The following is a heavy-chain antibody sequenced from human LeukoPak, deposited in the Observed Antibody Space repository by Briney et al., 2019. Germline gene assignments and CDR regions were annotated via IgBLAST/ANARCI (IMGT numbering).Heavy chain of an antibody. CDR1: GGTFSSYA. CDR2: IIPIFGTA. J-gene: IGHJ6*03. V-gene: IGHV1-69*05. Sequence: GASVKVSRKASGGTFSSYAISWVRQAPGQGLEWMGGIIPIFGTANYAQKFQGRVTITTDESTSTAYMELSSLRSEDTAVYYCARTFTIFGVVTDYYYYMDVWGKGTTVTVSS. CDR3: ARTFTIFGVVTDYYYYMDV. D-gene: IGHD3-3*01.